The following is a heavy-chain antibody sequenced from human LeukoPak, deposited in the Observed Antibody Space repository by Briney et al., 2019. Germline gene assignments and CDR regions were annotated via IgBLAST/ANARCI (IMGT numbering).Heavy chain of an antibody. Sequence: GGSLRLSCAASGFTFSSYGMHWVRQAPGKGLEWVAFIRYDGSNKYYADSVKGRFTISRDNAKNSLYLQMNSLRAEDTAVYYCARGTTGYCSGGSCFPEYFQHWGQGTLVTVSS. J-gene: IGHJ1*01. D-gene: IGHD2-15*01. CDR1: GFTFSSYG. CDR3: ARGTTGYCSGGSCFPEYFQH. V-gene: IGHV3-30*02. CDR2: IRYDGSNK.